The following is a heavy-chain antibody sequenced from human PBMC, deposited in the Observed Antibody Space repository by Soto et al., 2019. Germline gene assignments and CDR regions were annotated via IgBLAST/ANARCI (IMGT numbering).Heavy chain of an antibody. V-gene: IGHV4-4*02. CDR3: ARAVTTMDYYYYYGMDV. CDR1: GGSISSSNW. CDR2: IYHSGST. Sequence: SGGSISSSNWWSWVRQPPGKGLEWFGEIYHSGSTNYIPSLKSRVTISVDKSKNQFSLKLSSVTAADTAVFYCARAVTTMDYYYYYGMDVWGQGTTVTVSS. D-gene: IGHD4-17*01. J-gene: IGHJ6*02.